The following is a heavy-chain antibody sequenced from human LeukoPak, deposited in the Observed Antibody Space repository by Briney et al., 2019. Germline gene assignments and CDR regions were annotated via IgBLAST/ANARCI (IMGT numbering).Heavy chain of an antibody. V-gene: IGHV3-11*04. CDR3: ARAQMGYYDSSGYYRGGY. CDR1: GFTFSDYY. D-gene: IGHD3-22*01. Sequence: GGSLRLSCAASGFTFSDYYMSWIRQAPGKGLEWVSYFSSSGSTIYYADSVKGRFTISRDNAKNSLYLQMNSLRAEDTAVYYCARAQMGYYDSSGYYRGGYWGQGTLVTVSS. J-gene: IGHJ4*02. CDR2: FSSSGSTI.